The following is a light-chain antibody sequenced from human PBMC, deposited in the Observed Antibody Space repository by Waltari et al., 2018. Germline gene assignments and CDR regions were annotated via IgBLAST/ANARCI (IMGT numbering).Light chain of an antibody. J-gene: IGLJ2*01. Sequence: SYELTQPTSVSVAPGQTASITCSGDKLGAKYACWYQQKPGQSPVLVIHHNTKRPSGFPERFSGSNSGNTATLTISGTQTIDEADYYCQAWDSTYARVFGGGTKLTVL. CDR3: QAWDSTYARV. CDR1: KLGAKY. CDR2: HNT. V-gene: IGLV3-1*01.